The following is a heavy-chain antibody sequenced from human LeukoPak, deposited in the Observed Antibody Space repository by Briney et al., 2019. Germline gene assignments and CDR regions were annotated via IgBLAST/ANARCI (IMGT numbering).Heavy chain of an antibody. CDR1: GYTFTSYG. D-gene: IGHD1-26*01. Sequence: ASVKVSCKASGYTFTSYGISWVRQAPGQGLEWMGWISAYNGNTNYAQKLQGRVTMTEDTSTDTAYMELSSLRSEDTAVYYCASELQLTHGGGLFDYWGQGTLVTVSS. V-gene: IGHV1-18*01. CDR2: ISAYNGNT. CDR3: ASELQLTHGGGLFDY. J-gene: IGHJ4*02.